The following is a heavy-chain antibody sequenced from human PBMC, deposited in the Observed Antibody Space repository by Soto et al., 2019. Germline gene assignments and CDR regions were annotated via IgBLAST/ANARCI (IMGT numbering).Heavy chain of an antibody. CDR2: IYHSGST. V-gene: IGHV4-30-2*01. CDR1: GGSISSGGYS. J-gene: IGHJ3*02. D-gene: IGHD3-22*01. Sequence: QLQLQESGSGLVKPSQTLSLTCAVSGGSISSGGYSWSWIRQPPGKGLEWIGYIYHSGSTYYNPSLKSRVTISVDRSKNQFSLKLSSVTAADTAVYYCARSNYYDSSGYYYEAFDIWGQGTMVTVSS. CDR3: ARSNYYDSSGYYYEAFDI.